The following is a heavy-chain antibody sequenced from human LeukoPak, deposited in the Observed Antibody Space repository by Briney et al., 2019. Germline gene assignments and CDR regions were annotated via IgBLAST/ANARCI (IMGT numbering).Heavy chain of an antibody. D-gene: IGHD3-3*02. V-gene: IGHV4-4*02. CDR3: AAFSRTLFDY. J-gene: IGHJ4*02. CDR1: GGSISSSNW. Sequence: SETLSLTCAVSGGSISSSNWWSWVRQPPGKGLEWIGEIYHSGSTNYNPSLKGRVTISVDKSKNQFSLKLSSVTAADTAVYYCAAFSRTLFDYWGQGTLVTVSS. CDR2: IYHSGST.